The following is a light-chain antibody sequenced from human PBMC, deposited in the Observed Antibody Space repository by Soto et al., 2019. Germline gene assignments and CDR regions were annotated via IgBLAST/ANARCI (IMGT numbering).Light chain of an antibody. V-gene: IGKV3-11*01. J-gene: IGKJ5*01. CDR2: DSS. Sequence: ELVLTPSPATLSLSPVERATLSCRASQSVRTSLAWYQQKPGQPPRLIIYDSSNRANGVPARFGGSGSGTDFTLTIDSLEPEDFAVYYCQQYYTWPLTFGQGTRLEIK. CDR3: QQYYTWPLT. CDR1: QSVRTS.